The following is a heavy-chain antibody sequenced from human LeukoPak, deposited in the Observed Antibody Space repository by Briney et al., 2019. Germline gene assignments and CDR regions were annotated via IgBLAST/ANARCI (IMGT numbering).Heavy chain of an antibody. J-gene: IGHJ4*02. CDR2: IYLRGRT. Sequence: SETLSLTCAVSGGSFSGYYRWWIRQAPRKGREGMGEIYLRGRTNYNPPLPSRVTISVSTSKNQSSLMLSSVPAADTAVYYCASQAGWSYYGSGCYNYWGQGTLVTVSS. V-gene: IGHV4-34*01. D-gene: IGHD3-10*01. CDR3: ASQAGWSYYGSGCYNY. CDR1: GGSFSGYY.